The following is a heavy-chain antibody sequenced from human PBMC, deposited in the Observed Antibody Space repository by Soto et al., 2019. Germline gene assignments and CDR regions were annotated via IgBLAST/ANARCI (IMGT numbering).Heavy chain of an antibody. J-gene: IGHJ6*02. D-gene: IGHD6-19*01. CDR3: AKETPIAVAASNYYGMDV. Sequence: GGSLRLSCAASGFTFSSYGMHWVRQAPGKGLEWVAVISYDGSNKYYADSVKGRFTISRDNSKNTLYLQMNSLRAEDTAVYYCAKETPIAVAASNYYGMDVWGQGTTVTVSS. CDR1: GFTFSSYG. CDR2: ISYDGSNK. V-gene: IGHV3-30*18.